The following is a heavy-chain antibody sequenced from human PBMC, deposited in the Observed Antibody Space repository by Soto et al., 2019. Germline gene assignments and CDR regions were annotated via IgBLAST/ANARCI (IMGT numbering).Heavy chain of an antibody. CDR2: INAGNGNT. V-gene: IGHV1-3*01. J-gene: IGHJ6*03. D-gene: IGHD3-3*01. CDR3: ARVGPIRFLEWLSDYYYHMDV. CDR1: GYTFTSYA. Sequence: ASVKVSCKASGYTFTSYAMHWVRQAPGQRLEWMGWINAGNGNTKYSQKFQGRVTITRDTSASTAYMELSSLRSEDTAVYYCARVGPIRFLEWLSDYYYHMDVWGKGTTVTVSS.